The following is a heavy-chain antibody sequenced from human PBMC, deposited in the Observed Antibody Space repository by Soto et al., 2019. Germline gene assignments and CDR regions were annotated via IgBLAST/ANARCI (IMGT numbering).Heavy chain of an antibody. CDR1: GFTFNNYA. V-gene: IGHV3-23*01. D-gene: IGHD3-22*01. Sequence: GGSLRLSCEASGFTFNNYALAWVRQAPGKGLEWVSGITSSGAAYYADSVKGRFTISRDNSKNTLYLQMNSLRAEDTAVYYCAKGESSVSARDFXPWGQGT. CDR3: AKGESSVSARDFXP. J-gene: IGHJ5*02. CDR2: ITSSGAA.